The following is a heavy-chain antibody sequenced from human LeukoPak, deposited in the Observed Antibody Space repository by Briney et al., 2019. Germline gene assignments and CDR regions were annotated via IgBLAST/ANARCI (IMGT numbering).Heavy chain of an antibody. J-gene: IGHJ4*02. CDR1: GYTFTGYY. CDR3: ARLVDDSSGYYYVEGVDY. CDR2: INPNSGGT. V-gene: IGHV1-2*06. Sequence: ASVKVSCKASGYTFTGYYMHWVRQAPGQGLEWMGRINPNSGGTNYAQEFQGRVTMTRDTSISTAYMELSRLRSDDTAVYYCARLVDDSSGYYYVEGVDYWGQGTLVTVSS. D-gene: IGHD3-22*01.